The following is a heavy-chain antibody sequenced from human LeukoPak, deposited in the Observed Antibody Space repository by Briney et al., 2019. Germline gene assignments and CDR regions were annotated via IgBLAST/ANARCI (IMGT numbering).Heavy chain of an antibody. Sequence: SETLSLTCTVSGDSISSYFWSWIRQPPGKGLEWIGSIYYSGSTYYNPSLKSRVTISLDTSKNQFSLKLTSVTAADTALYYCAIRFGRLEAGGTPFDSWGQGTLVTVSS. CDR3: AIRFGRLEAGGTPFDS. CDR2: IYYSGST. D-gene: IGHD6-13*01. V-gene: IGHV4-59*04. J-gene: IGHJ4*02. CDR1: GDSISSYF.